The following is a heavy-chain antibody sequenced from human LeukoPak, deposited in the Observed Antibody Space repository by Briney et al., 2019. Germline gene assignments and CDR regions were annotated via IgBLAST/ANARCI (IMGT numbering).Heavy chain of an antibody. Sequence: GGSLRLSCAASGFTFSSYGMHWVRQAPGKGLEWVAFIRYDGSNKYYADSVKGRFTISRDNSKNTLYLQMNSLRAEDTAVYYCAKDEDIVVVVAELIDYWGQGTLVTVSS. D-gene: IGHD2-15*01. J-gene: IGHJ4*02. CDR1: GFTFSSYG. V-gene: IGHV3-30*02. CDR3: AKDEDIVVVVAELIDY. CDR2: IRYDGSNK.